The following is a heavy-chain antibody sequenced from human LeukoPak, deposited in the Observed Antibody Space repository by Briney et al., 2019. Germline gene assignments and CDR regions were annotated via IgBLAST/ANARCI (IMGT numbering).Heavy chain of an antibody. D-gene: IGHD2-15*01. V-gene: IGHV3-13*01. J-gene: IGHJ6*03. Sequence: GGSLRLSCAASGFTFSTYDMHWVRQVTGEGLEWVATIGTSGDTYYAGSVKGRFTISREDGKNSLFLQMNSLGAGDTAAYYCTRDIAGSGTAMDVWGKGTTVTVSS. CDR3: TRDIAGSGTAMDV. CDR1: GFTFSTYD. CDR2: IGTSGDT.